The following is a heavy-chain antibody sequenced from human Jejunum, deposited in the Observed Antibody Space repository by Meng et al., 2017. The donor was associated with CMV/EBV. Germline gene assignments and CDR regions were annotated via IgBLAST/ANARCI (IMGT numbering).Heavy chain of an antibody. CDR3: AKEARPGYRSSRYFDS. V-gene: IGHV3-43*01. J-gene: IGHJ4*02. D-gene: IGHD6-6*01. CDR1: GFNFEDYT. Sequence: GFNFEDYTMHWVRQATGKGLEWGSLISWDSITTNHADSVKGRFTISRDNSRSALFLQMSSLRADDTAVYCCAKEARPGYRSSRYFDSWGQGTLVTVSS. CDR2: ISWDSITT.